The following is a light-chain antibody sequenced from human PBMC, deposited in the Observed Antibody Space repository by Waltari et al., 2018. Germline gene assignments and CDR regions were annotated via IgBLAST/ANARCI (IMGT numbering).Light chain of an antibody. CDR2: AAS. V-gene: IGKV3-20*01. CDR1: QSIGKY. J-gene: IGKJ1*01. CDR3: QNHERLPAT. Sequence: EIVLTQSPGTLSLSPGERATLSCRASQSIGKYLVWYQQKPGQAPRLLIYAASSRATGVPDRFSGSGSGTDFSLTISRLEPEDFAVYYCQNHERLPATFGQATKVEIK.